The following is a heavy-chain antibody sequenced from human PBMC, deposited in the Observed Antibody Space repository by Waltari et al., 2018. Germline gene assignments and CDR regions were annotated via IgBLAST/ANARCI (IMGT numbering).Heavy chain of an antibody. D-gene: IGHD6-6*01. J-gene: IGHJ4*02. Sequence: QVQLVQSGAEVKKPGSSVRVSCKASGGTFSSYAISWVRTAPGQGLEWMGGIIPIFGTANDAQKFQCRVTITADESTSTAYMELSSLRSEDTAVYYCASEGDIAARRRHLDYWGQGTLVTVSS. CDR3: ASEGDIAARRRHLDY. V-gene: IGHV1-69*01. CDR2: IIPIFGTA. CDR1: GGTFSSYA.